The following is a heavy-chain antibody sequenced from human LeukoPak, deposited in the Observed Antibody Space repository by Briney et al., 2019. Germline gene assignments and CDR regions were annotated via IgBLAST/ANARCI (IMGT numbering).Heavy chain of an antibody. CDR1: GFTFSSYS. D-gene: IGHD1-26*01. Sequence: AGGSLRLSCAASGFTFSSYSMNWVRQAPGKGLEWVSSISSSSSYIYYADSVKGRFTISRDNAKNSLYLQTNSLRAEDTAVYYCARDLGGTTDYWGQGTLVTVSS. V-gene: IGHV3-21*04. CDR2: ISSSSSYI. J-gene: IGHJ4*02. CDR3: ARDLGGTTDY.